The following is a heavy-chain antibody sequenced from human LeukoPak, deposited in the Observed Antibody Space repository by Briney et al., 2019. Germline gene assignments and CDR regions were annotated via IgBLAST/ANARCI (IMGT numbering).Heavy chain of an antibody. J-gene: IGHJ4*02. CDR1: GGSISSYY. CDR2: IHYSGNN. D-gene: IGHD6-19*01. Sequence: SETLSLTCTVSGGSISSYYWSWIRQPPGKGLEWIGYIHYSGNNNYNPSLGGRVTMSVDTSKNQFSLRLSSVTAADTAVYYCVRQGSVTSSWSLYWGQGTVVTVSS. CDR3: VRQGSVTSSWSLY. V-gene: IGHV4-59*08.